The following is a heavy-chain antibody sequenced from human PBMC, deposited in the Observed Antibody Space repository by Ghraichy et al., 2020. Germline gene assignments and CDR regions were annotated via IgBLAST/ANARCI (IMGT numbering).Heavy chain of an antibody. Sequence: GESLNISCAASGFTFSNYWMHWVRQAPGKGLVWVSRIDTDGSTTSYADSVKGRFTISRDNAKNTLSLQMNSLSAEDTAVYYCVGPSGLPYYYNDMDVWGQGTTVTVSS. J-gene: IGHJ6*02. D-gene: IGHD3-16*01. V-gene: IGHV3-74*01. CDR2: IDTDGSTT. CDR3: VGPSGLPYYYNDMDV. CDR1: GFTFSNYW.